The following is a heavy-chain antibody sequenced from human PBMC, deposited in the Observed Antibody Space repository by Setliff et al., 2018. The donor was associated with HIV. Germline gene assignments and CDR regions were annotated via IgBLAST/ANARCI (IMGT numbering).Heavy chain of an antibody. Sequence: PSETLSLTCAVSGVSISSSYWWSWVRQPPGEELEWIGEIYHSGSTNYSPSLKRRVTISVDASRNQFSLRLSSVTAADTAVYYCAAWGPRYSYAPYFFDSWGQGTLVTVSS. CDR3: AAWGPRYSYAPYFFDS. CDR2: IYHSGST. V-gene: IGHV4-4*02. D-gene: IGHD5-18*01. CDR1: GVSISSSYW. J-gene: IGHJ4*02.